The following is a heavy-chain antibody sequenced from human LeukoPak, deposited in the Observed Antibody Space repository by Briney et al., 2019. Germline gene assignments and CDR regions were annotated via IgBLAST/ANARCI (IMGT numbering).Heavy chain of an antibody. CDR3: AKVADSFGYMGYSDY. D-gene: IGHD5-18*01. Sequence: PGGSLRLSCAASGFTFSSYAMNWVRQAPGKGLEWVSRISGSGGSTYYADSVKGRFTISRDNSKNTLYLQMNSLRAADTAVYYCAKVADSFGYMGYSDYWGQGTLLTVSS. V-gene: IGHV3-23*01. CDR1: GFTFSSYA. J-gene: IGHJ4*02. CDR2: ISGSGGST.